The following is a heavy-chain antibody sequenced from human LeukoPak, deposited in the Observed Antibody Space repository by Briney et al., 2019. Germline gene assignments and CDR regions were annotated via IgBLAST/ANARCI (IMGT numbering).Heavy chain of an antibody. Sequence: SETLSVTCTVSGGSISSSSYYWGWIRQPPGKGLEWIGSIYYGGSTYYNPSLKSRVTISVDTSKNQFSLKLSSVTAADTAVYYCARARVYCSGGSCYSLVFDYWGQGTLVTVSS. CDR2: IYYGGST. D-gene: IGHD2-15*01. CDR3: ARARVYCSGGSCYSLVFDY. CDR1: GGSISSSSYY. V-gene: IGHV4-39*07. J-gene: IGHJ4*02.